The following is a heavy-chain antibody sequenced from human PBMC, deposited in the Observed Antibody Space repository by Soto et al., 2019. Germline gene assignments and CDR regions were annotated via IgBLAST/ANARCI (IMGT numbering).Heavy chain of an antibody. CDR3: ARQGVGDSKRYVDYGMDV. D-gene: IGHD5-12*01. V-gene: IGHV5-51*01. CDR1: GYSFTSYW. CDR2: IYPGDSDT. Sequence: RESLKISCKGSGYSFTSYWIGWVRQMPGKGLEWMGIIYPGDSDTRYSPSFQGQVTISADKSISTAYLQWSSLKASDTAMYYCARQGVGDSKRYVDYGMDVWGQGTTVTVSS. J-gene: IGHJ6*02.